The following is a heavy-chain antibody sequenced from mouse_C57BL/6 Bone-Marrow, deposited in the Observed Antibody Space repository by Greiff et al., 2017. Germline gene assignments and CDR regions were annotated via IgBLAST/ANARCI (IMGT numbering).Heavy chain of an antibody. V-gene: IGHV6-3*01. J-gene: IGHJ1*03. D-gene: IGHD1-1*01. CDR3: TGGYYGSSPWYFDV. CDR2: IRLKSDNYAT. CDR1: GFTFSNYW. Sequence: EVKVEESGGGLVQPGGSMKLSCVASGFTFSNYWMNWVRQSPEKGLEWVAQIRLKSDNYATHYAESVKGRFTISRDDSKSSVYLQMNNLRAEDTGIYYCTGGYYGSSPWYFDVWGTGTTVTVSS.